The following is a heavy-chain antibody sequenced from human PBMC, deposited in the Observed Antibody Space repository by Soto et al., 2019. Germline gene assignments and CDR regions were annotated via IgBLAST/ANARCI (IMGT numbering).Heavy chain of an antibody. V-gene: IGHV3-9*01. CDR2: ISRDSRSI. J-gene: IGHJ4*02. D-gene: IGHD4-17*01. Sequence: PGGSLRLSCEVSGFRFDDYGMHWVRQAPGKGLEWIAGISRDSRSISYGASMKGRFTISRDNAKNSLYLQLNSLRADDTAFYYSVKDALTTVAYYFDYWGQGALVTVSS. CDR1: GFRFDDYG. CDR3: VKDALTTVAYYFDY.